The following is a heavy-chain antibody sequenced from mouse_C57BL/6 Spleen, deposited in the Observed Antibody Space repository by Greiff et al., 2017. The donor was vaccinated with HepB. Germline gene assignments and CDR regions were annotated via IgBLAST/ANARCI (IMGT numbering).Heavy chain of an antibody. CDR3: AREKLFTTVVEGYFDV. D-gene: IGHD1-1*01. CDR2: IYPRSGNT. J-gene: IGHJ1*03. V-gene: IGHV1-81*01. Sequence: QVQLQESGAELARPGASVKLSCKASGYTFTSYGISWVKQRTGQGLEWIGEIYPRSGNTYYHEKFKGKATLTAVKSSSTAYMERRSLTSEDSAVYFGAREKLFTTVVEGYFDVWGTGTTVTVSS. CDR1: GYTFTSYG.